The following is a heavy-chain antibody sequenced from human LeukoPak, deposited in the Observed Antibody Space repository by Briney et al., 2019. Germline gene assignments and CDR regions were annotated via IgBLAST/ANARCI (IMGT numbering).Heavy chain of an antibody. J-gene: IGHJ4*02. Sequence: GRSLRLSCAASGFTFDDYAMHWVRHAPGKGLEWVSGISWNSGCIGYADSVKGRFTISRDNAKNSLYLQMNSLRTEDTALYYCAKAVDYYDSGGYYDYWGQGTRVTVSA. V-gene: IGHV3-9*01. CDR1: GFTFDDYA. D-gene: IGHD3-22*01. CDR2: ISWNSGCI. CDR3: AKAVDYYDSGGYYDY.